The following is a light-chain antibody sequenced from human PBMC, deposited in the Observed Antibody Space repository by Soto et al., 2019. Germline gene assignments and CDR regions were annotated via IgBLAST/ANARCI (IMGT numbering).Light chain of an antibody. CDR3: QQADSFPLT. Sequence: DLQMTQSPSSVSASIGDTVTITCRASQDISTLLAWYQQKPGKPPKLLIYGASTLESGVPSRFSGRGSGTDFTLTISSLQPEDFATYFCQQADSFPLTFGGGTKVEIK. CDR1: QDISTL. J-gene: IGKJ4*01. V-gene: IGKV1D-12*01. CDR2: GAS.